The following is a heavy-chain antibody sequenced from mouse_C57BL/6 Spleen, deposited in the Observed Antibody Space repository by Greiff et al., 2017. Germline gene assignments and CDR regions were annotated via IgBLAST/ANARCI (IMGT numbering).Heavy chain of an antibody. CDR1: GFTFSDYG. CDR2: ITSGSSTI. V-gene: IGHV5-17*01. CDR3: AKRGSEYDCFDY. J-gene: IGHJ2*01. Sequence: EVQRVESGGGLVKPGGSLKLSCAASGFTFSDYGMHWVRQAPEKGLEWVAYITSGSSTIYYADTVKGRYTISRDNAKNTLILQMTSLRSEDTAMYYCAKRGSEYDCFDYWGQGTTLTVSS. D-gene: IGHD1-1*01.